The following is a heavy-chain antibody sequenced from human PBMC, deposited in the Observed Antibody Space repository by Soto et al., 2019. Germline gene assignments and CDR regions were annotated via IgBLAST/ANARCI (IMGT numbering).Heavy chain of an antibody. V-gene: IGHV3-48*03. J-gene: IGHJ4*02. CDR2: ISSSGSTI. Sequence: GGSLRLSCAASGFTFSSYEMNWVRQAPGKGLEWVSYISSSGSTIYYADSVKGRFTISRDNAKNSLYLQMNSLRAEDTAVYYCARSWRRLPFDYWGQGTLVTVSS. D-gene: IGHD1-26*01. CDR3: ARSWRRLPFDY. CDR1: GFTFSSYE.